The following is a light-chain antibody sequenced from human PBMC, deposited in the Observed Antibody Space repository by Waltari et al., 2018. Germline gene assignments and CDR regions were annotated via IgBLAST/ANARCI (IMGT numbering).Light chain of an antibody. CDR3: AAWDDRLDSYV. CDR2: RSN. J-gene: IGLJ1*01. V-gene: IGLV1-44*01. Sequence: QSVLTQAPSASGTPGRGVTVSCSGSDSHIEANSVTGYQHVPGPAPKVPIYRSNQRPSGAPDRFSGSKSGTSASLAISGLRSEDEADYYCAAWDDRLDSYVFGTGTRVTVL. CDR1: DSHIEANS.